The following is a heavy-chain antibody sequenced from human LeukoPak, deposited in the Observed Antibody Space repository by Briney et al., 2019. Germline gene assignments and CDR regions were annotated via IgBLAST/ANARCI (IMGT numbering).Heavy chain of an antibody. D-gene: IGHD2-2*01. CDR1: GFTFEDHV. CDR2: ISWSGDRM. CDR3: AKDLGGSATTV. Sequence: GGSLRLSCAASGFTFEDHVMHWVRQAPGKGLEWVSSISWSGDRMGYADAVKGRFTISRGNAKNSLLLQMNSLRVEDTALYYCAKDLGGSATTVWGQGTLVTVSS. V-gene: IGHV3-9*01. J-gene: IGHJ4*02.